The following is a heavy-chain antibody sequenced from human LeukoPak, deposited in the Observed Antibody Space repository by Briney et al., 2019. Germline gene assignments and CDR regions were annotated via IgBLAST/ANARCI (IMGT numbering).Heavy chain of an antibody. Sequence: PGGSLRLSCAASGFSFSSHWMHWVRQVPGKGLVWVSHIKSDGASTSYADSVKGRFTISRDNSKNTLYLQMNSLRAEDTAVYYCAKFYDILTGYFDYWGQGTLVTVSS. CDR3: AKFYDILTGYFDY. V-gene: IGHV3-74*01. CDR1: GFSFSSHW. J-gene: IGHJ4*02. CDR2: IKSDGAST. D-gene: IGHD3-9*01.